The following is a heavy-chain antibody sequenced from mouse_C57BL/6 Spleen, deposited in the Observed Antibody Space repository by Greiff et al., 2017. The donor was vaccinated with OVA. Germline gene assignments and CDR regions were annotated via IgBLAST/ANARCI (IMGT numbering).Heavy chain of an antibody. CDR1: GFTFSNYW. D-gene: IGHD2-5*01. Sequence: EVKLMESGGGLVQPGGSMKLSCVASGFTFSNYWMNWVRQSPEKGLEWVAQIRLKSDNYATHYAESVKGRFTISRDDSKSSVYLQMNNLRAEDTGIYYCTGGSNYPEFAYWGQGTLVTVSA. J-gene: IGHJ3*01. CDR3: TGGSNYPEFAY. CDR2: IRLKSDNYAT. V-gene: IGHV6-3*01.